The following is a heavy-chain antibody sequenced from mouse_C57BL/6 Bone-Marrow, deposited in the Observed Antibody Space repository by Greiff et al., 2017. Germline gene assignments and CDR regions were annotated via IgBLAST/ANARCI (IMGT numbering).Heavy chain of an antibody. J-gene: IGHJ3*01. CDR3: AIQDYDVWFAY. V-gene: IGHV5-12*01. CDR1: GFTFSDYY. Sequence: EVKLVESGGGLVQPGGSLKLSCAASGFTFSDYYMYWVRQTPEKRLEWVAYISNGGGSTYYPDTVQGRFTISRDNAKNTLYLQMSRLKSEDTAMYYCAIQDYDVWFAYWGQGTLVTVSA. D-gene: IGHD2-4*01. CDR2: ISNGGGST.